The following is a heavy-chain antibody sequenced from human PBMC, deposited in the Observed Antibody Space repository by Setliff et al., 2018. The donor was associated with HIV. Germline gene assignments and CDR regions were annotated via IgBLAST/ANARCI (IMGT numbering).Heavy chain of an antibody. Sequence: KPSETLSLTCTVSGGSFSSTTYSWGWIRQPPGMGLEWIGSIHSSGTADYNPSLKSRVAMSVDTSRSQFSLKLRSVTAADTAVYYCARHKTNYDFYAFDVWGQGTMVTVSS. J-gene: IGHJ3*01. CDR1: GGSFSSTTYS. CDR2: IHSSGTA. V-gene: IGHV4-39*01. CDR3: ARHKTNYDFYAFDV. D-gene: IGHD3-3*01.